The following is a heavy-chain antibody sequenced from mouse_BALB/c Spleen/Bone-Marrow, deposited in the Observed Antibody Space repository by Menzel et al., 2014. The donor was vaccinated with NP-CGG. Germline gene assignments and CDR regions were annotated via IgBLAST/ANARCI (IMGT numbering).Heavy chain of an antibody. Sequence: QVQLQQSGPELVKPGASVKMSCKASGYTFTDYVISWVRQRTGQGLEWIGEIYPGSGSTYSNEKFKGKATLTADKSSNTAYMQPSSLTSEDSAVYFCARSPNWDPYYAVDSWGQGTSVTVSS. CDR2: IYPGSGST. V-gene: IGHV1-81*01. CDR3: ARSPNWDPYYAVDS. CDR1: GYTFTDYV. J-gene: IGHJ4*01. D-gene: IGHD4-1*01.